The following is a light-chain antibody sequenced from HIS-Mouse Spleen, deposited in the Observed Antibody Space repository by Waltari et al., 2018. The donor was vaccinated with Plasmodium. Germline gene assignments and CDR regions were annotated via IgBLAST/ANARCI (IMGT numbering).Light chain of an antibody. CDR3: AAWDDSLNGYV. Sequence: QSVLTQPPSASGTPGQRVTISCSGSSSHIGSNTVNWYQQLPGTAPKHLIYSNNRRPSGVPDGCPGSKSGTSASLAISGLQSEDEADYYCAAWDDSLNGYVFGTGTKVTVL. CDR1: SSHIGSNT. J-gene: IGLJ1*01. V-gene: IGLV1-44*01. CDR2: SNN.